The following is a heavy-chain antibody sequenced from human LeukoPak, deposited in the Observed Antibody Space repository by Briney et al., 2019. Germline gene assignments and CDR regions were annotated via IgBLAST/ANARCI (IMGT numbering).Heavy chain of an antibody. CDR1: GFLFSEYY. V-gene: IGHV3-69-1*01. CDR3: ARGLHLDSSGSLYY. Sequence: PGGSLSLSCAASGFLFSEYYVTWVRQAPGKGLEWISYITRENWIYYSDSVKGRFTISRDHAKNSVYLEMNSLRADDTAVYYCARGLHLDSSGSLYYWGQGTLVTVSS. D-gene: IGHD3-22*01. J-gene: IGHJ4*02. CDR2: ITRENWI.